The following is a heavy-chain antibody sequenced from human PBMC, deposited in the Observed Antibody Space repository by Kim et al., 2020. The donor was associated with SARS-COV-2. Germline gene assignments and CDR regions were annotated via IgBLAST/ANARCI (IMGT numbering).Heavy chain of an antibody. J-gene: IGHJ4*02. CDR2: TRNKANSYTT. CDR3: ASSRIAAAGKPLDY. CDR1: GFTFSDHY. D-gene: IGHD6-13*01. V-gene: IGHV3-72*01. Sequence: GGSLRLSCAASGFTFSDHYMDWVRQAPGKGLEWVGRTRNKANSYTTEYAASVKGRFTISRDDSKNSLYLQMNSLKTEDTAVYYCASSRIAAAGKPLDYWGQGTLVTVSS.